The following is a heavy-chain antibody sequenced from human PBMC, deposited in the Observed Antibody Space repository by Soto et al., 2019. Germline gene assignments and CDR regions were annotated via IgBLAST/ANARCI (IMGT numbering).Heavy chain of an antibody. Sequence: QVQLVESGGGVVQPGRSLRLSCAASGFTFSSYGMHWVRQAPGKGLEWVAVIWYDGSNKYYADSVKGRFTISRDNSKNTLYLQMNSLRAEDTAVYYCARGRYWGCSCGSCYPYLDYWGQGTLVTVSS. D-gene: IGHD2-15*01. CDR2: IWYDGSNK. CDR1: GFTFSSYG. V-gene: IGHV3-33*01. J-gene: IGHJ4*02. CDR3: ARGRYWGCSCGSCYPYLDY.